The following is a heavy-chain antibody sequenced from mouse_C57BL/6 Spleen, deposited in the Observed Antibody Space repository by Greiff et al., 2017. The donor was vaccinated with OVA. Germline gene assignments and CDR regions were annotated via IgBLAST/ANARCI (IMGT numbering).Heavy chain of an antibody. J-gene: IGHJ4*01. CDR1: GYTFTSYW. CDR3: ARTSYYSNYAMDY. V-gene: IGHV1-61*01. CDR2: IYPSDSET. D-gene: IGHD2-5*01. Sequence: QVQLQQPGAELVRPGSSVKLSCKASGYTFTSYWMDWVKQRPGQGLEWIGNIYPSDSETHYNQKFKDKATLTVDKSSSTAYMQLSSLTSEDSAVYYCARTSYYSNYAMDYWGQGTSVTVSS.